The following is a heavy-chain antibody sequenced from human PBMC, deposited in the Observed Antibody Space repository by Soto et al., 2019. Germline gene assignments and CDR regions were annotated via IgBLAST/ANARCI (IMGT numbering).Heavy chain of an antibody. CDR3: ARAKAPLYSSSWYWFDP. CDR1: GYSISSRNW. V-gene: IGHV4-28*03. D-gene: IGHD6-13*01. J-gene: IGHJ5*02. CDR2: IYYSGTT. Sequence: SETLSLTCAVSGYSISSRNWWGWIRQPPGKGLEWIGYIYYSGTTYYNPSLKSRVTISVDTSKNQFSLKLSSVTAAGTAVYYCARAKAPLYSSSWYWFDPWGQGTLVTVSS.